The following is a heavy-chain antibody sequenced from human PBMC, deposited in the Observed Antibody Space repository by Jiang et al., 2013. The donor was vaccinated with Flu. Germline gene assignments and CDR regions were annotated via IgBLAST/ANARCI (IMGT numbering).Heavy chain of an antibody. CDR1: GDSVSSKSAA. J-gene: IGHJ4*02. CDR2: TYYRSKWST. CDR3: AREGDFYFDY. V-gene: IGHV6-1*01. Sequence: QTLSLTCDISGDSVSSKSAAWNWIRQSSSRGLEWLGRTYYRSKWSTEYAVSVKSRTNINPDTSKNQFSLQLRSVTLDDTAVYYCAREGDFYFDYWGQGTLVTVS. D-gene: IGHD3-16*01.